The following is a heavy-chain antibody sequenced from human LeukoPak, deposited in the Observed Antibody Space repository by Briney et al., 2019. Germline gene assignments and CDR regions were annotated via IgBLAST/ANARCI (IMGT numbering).Heavy chain of an antibody. D-gene: IGHD2-15*01. CDR3: ARVRRGGPTQYYFDC. CDR2: INAGNGNT. Sequence: ASVKVSCKASGYTFTSYAMHWVRQAPGQRLEWMGWINAGNGNTKYSQKFQGRVTITRDTSASTAYMELSSLRSEDTAVYYCARVRRGGPTQYYFDCWGQGTLVTVSS. V-gene: IGHV1-3*01. CDR1: GYTFTSYA. J-gene: IGHJ4*02.